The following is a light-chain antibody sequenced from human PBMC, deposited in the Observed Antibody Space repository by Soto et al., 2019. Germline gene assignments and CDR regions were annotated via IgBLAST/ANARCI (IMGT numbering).Light chain of an antibody. J-gene: IGLJ1*01. CDR2: ENN. Sequence: QSVLTQPPSASGAPGQRVTICCSGSASNIGRDPVNWYQQVPGTAPKLLIYENNHRPSGVPDRFSGSKSGTSASLVISGLQSEDEAEYFCAGWDGSLKGFVFGTGTKVTVL. CDR1: ASNIGRDP. V-gene: IGLV1-44*01. CDR3: AGWDGSLKGFV.